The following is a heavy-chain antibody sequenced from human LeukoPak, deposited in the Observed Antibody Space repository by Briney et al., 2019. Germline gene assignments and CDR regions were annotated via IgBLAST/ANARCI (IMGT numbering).Heavy chain of an antibody. V-gene: IGHV3-23*01. CDR2: ISGSGGST. D-gene: IGHD6-13*01. J-gene: IGHJ5*02. CDR3: AKAAIAAPSTVNWFDP. Sequence: QPGGSLRLSCAASGFTFSSYAMSWVRQAPGKGLEWVSAISGSGGSTYYADSVKGRFTISRDNSKNTIYLQMNSLRDEDTAVYYCAKAAIAAPSTVNWFDPWGQGTLVTVSS. CDR1: GFTFSSYA.